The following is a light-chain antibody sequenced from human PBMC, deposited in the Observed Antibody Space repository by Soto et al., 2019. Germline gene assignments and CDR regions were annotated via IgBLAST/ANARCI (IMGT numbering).Light chain of an antibody. Sequence: QSVLTQPPSASATPGQRVTISCSGSSSNIGNNFVYWYQQLPRTAPKLLIYRNNQRPSGVPDRFSGSKSGTSASLAISGLRSEDEAEYYCAAWDDSLRGPVFGGGTKLTVL. CDR3: AAWDDSLRGPV. CDR2: RNN. CDR1: SSNIGNNF. J-gene: IGLJ2*01. V-gene: IGLV1-47*01.